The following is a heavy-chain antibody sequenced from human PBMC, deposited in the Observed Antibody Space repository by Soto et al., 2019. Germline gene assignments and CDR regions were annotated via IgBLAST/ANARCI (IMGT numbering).Heavy chain of an antibody. CDR3: ARERITMVRGEGSYYSGMDV. V-gene: IGHV1-2*04. CDR1: GGTFSSYA. D-gene: IGHD3-10*01. CDR2: INPNSGGT. Sequence: ASVKVSCKASGGTFSSYAISWVRQAPGQGLEWMGWINPNSGGTNYAQKFQGWVTMTRDTSISTAYMELSRLRSDDTAVYYCARERITMVRGEGSYYSGMDVWGQGTTVTVSS. J-gene: IGHJ6*02.